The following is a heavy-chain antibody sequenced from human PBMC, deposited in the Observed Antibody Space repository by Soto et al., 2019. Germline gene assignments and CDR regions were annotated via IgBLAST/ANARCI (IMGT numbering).Heavy chain of an antibody. V-gene: IGHV4-30-4*01. Sequence: SETLSLTCTVSGGSISSGDYYWSWIRQPPGKGLEWIGYIYDSGSTYYNPSLKSRVTISVDTSKNQFSLKLSAVTAADTAVYYCARGDYYEIFDYWGQGPLVTVSS. J-gene: IGHJ4*02. CDR1: GGSISSGDYY. CDR3: ARGDYYEIFDY. CDR2: IYDSGST. D-gene: IGHD3-22*01.